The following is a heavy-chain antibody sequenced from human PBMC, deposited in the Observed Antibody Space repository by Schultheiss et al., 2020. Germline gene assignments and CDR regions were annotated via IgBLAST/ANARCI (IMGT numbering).Heavy chain of an antibody. Sequence: GESLKISCAASGFTFSSYGMHWVRQAPGKGLEWVAVIWYDGSNKYYADSVKGRFTISRDNSKNTLYLQMNSLRAEDTAVYYCARDLGNYYGSGSYYFNWFDPWGQGTLVTVSS. V-gene: IGHV3-33*08. CDR3: ARDLGNYYGSGSYYFNWFDP. D-gene: IGHD3-10*01. CDR2: IWYDGSNK. J-gene: IGHJ5*02. CDR1: GFTFSSYG.